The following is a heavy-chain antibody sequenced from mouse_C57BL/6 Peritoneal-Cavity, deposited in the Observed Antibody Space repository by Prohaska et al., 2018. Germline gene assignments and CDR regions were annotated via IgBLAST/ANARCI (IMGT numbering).Heavy chain of an antibody. V-gene: IGHV11-2*01. CDR2: INSDGSAI. Sequence: ELTGFSFSAFWMSRFRQTPGKNLERIGDINSDGSAINYAPSIKDRFTIFRDNDKSTLYLQMSSVRSEVTAAYFSLLYGNSWFFDVWGTGTTVTVSS. CDR1: GFSFSAFW. CDR3: LLYGNSWFFDV. J-gene: IGHJ1*03. D-gene: IGHD2-1*01.